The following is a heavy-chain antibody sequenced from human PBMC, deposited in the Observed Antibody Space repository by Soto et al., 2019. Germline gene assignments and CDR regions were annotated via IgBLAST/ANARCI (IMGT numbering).Heavy chain of an antibody. V-gene: IGHV4-59*01. CDR3: ARYYDFWSGDDAFDI. CDR2: IYYSGNT. Sequence: QEPLQESGPGLVKPSETLSLTCTVSADSFSSDYYWSWIRQPPGKGLEWIGYIYYSGNTKSSPSLKGRLAISIDTSKRQFFLKMSSVSAADTAVYYCARYYDFWSGDDAFDIWGRGTMVTVSS. CDR1: ADSFSSDYY. J-gene: IGHJ3*02. D-gene: IGHD3-3*01.